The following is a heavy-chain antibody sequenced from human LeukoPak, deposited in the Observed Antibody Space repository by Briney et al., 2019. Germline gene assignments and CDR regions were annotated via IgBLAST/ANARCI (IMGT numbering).Heavy chain of an antibody. V-gene: IGHV4-34*01. Sequence: GSLRLSCTASGFTFNNYAMSWVRQAPGKGLEWIGEINHSGSTNYNLSLKRRVTISVDTSKNQFSLKLSSVTAADTAVYYCARGSGIAAALYYYGMDVWGQGTTVTVSS. CDR1: GFTFNNYA. CDR3: ARGSGIAAALYYYGMDV. CDR2: INHSGST. J-gene: IGHJ6*02. D-gene: IGHD6-13*01.